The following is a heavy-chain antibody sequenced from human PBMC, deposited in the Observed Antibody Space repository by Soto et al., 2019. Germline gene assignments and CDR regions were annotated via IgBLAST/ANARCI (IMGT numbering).Heavy chain of an antibody. Sequence: SETLSLTCAVYCGSFSGYYWSWIRQPPGMGLEWIGEINHSGSSNYNPSLKSRVTISVDTSKNQFSLKLRSVTAADTDVYYCARGRHRLRGCFEPWGQGNMVTVSS. CDR1: CGSFSGYY. D-gene: IGHD4-17*01. V-gene: IGHV4-34*01. J-gene: IGHJ5*02. CDR2: INHSGSS. CDR3: ARGRHRLRGCFEP.